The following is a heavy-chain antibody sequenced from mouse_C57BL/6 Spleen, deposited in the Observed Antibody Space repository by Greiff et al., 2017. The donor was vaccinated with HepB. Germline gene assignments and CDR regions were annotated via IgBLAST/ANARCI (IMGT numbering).Heavy chain of an antibody. J-gene: IGHJ4*01. CDR1: GYTLTSYW. CDR2: IDPSDSYT. V-gene: IGHV1-69*01. CDR3: ALYGNHYAMDY. D-gene: IGHD2-1*01. Sequence: QVQLQQPGAELVMPGASVKLSCKASGYTLTSYWMHWVKQRPGQGLEWIGEIDPSDSYTNYNQKFKGKSTLTVDKSSSTAYMQLSSLTSEDSAVYYCALYGNHYAMDYWGQGTSVTVSS.